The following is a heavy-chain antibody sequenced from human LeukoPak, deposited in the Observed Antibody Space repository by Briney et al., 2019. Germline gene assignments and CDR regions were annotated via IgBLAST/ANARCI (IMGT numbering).Heavy chain of an antibody. J-gene: IGHJ6*02. CDR1: GFTVSSNY. CDR3: ARMRPYFYYYGMDV. CDR2: IYSGGST. V-gene: IGHV3-53*01. Sequence: GGSLRLSCAASGFTVSSNYMSWVRQAPGKGLEWVSVIYSGGSTYYADSVKGRFTISRDNSKNTLYLQMNSLRAEDTAVYYCARMRPYFYYYGMDVWGQGTTVTVSS.